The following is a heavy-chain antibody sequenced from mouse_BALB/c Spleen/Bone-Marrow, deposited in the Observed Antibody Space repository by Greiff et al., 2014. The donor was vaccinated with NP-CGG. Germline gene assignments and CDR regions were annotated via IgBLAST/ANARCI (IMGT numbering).Heavy chain of an antibody. J-gene: IGHJ2*01. CDR3: AREGNYGYFDY. V-gene: IGHV5-4*02. Sequence: EVKLVESGGGLVKPGGSLKLSCAASGFTFSDCYMYWVRQTPEKRLEWVATISDGGSYTYYPDSVKGRFTISRDNAKNNLYLQVSSLKSEDTAIYDCAREGNYGYFDYWGQGTTLTVSS. D-gene: IGHD1-1*01. CDR1: GFTFSDCY. CDR2: ISDGGSYT.